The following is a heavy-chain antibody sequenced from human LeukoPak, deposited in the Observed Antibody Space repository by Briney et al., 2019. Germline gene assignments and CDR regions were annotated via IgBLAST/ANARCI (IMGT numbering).Heavy chain of an antibody. J-gene: IGHJ5*02. D-gene: IGHD2-2*01. CDR1: GFPFSSYW. Sequence: GGSLKLSFAASGFPFSSYWMSWVRPAPGKGLGWVANIKQDGSEKYYRDSVKGRFTISRDNAKNSLYLQMNSLRAEDTAVYYCARDDCSSISCYHNWFDPWGQGTLVTVSS. CDR2: IKQDGSEK. CDR3: ARDDCSSISCYHNWFDP. V-gene: IGHV3-7*01.